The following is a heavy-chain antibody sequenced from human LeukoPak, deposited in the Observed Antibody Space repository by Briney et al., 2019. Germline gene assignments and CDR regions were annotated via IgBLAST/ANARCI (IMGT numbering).Heavy chain of an antibody. J-gene: IGHJ6*02. CDR2: ISSSSSYI. CDR1: GFSFSSYS. Sequence: GGSLRLSCAASGFSFSSYSMNWVRQAPGKGLEWVSSISSSSSYIYYADSVKGRFTISRDNSKNTLYLLMNSLRAEDTAVYYCAKWRRSSPIGGMDVWGQGTTVTVSS. CDR3: AKWRRSSPIGGMDV. V-gene: IGHV3-21*04. D-gene: IGHD2-8*01.